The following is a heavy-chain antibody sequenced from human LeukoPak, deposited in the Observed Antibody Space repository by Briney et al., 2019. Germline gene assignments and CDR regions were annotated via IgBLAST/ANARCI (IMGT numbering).Heavy chain of an antibody. J-gene: IGHJ4*02. V-gene: IGHV4-34*01. CDR1: GGSFSGYY. CDR3: ARGPRSYYYGSGSYYNRGYYFAY. CDR2: INHSGST. D-gene: IGHD3-10*01. Sequence: KASETLSLTCAVYGGSFSGYYWSWLRQPPGKGREWIGEINHSGSTNYNPSLKSRVTISVDTSNNQFSLKLSSVTAADTAVSYCARGPRSYYYGSGSYYNRGYYFAYWGQGTLVTVSS.